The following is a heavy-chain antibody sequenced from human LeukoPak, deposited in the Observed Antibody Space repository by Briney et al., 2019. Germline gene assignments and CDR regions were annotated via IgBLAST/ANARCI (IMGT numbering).Heavy chain of an antibody. CDR3: ARDHPIDDSSGYYYDY. J-gene: IGHJ4*02. V-gene: IGHV1-69*13. D-gene: IGHD3-22*01. Sequence: SVKVSCKASGGTFSSYAISWVRQAPGQGLEWMGGIIPIFGTANYAQKFQGRVTITADESTSTAYMELSSLRSEDTAVYYCARDHPIDDSSGYYYDYWGQGTLVTVSS. CDR1: GGTFSSYA. CDR2: IIPIFGTA.